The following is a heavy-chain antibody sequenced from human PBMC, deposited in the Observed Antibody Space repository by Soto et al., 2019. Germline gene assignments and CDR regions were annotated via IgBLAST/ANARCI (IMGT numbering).Heavy chain of an antibody. CDR1: GFTFSSYA. V-gene: IGHV3-23*01. Sequence: GGSLRLSCAASGFTFSSYAMSWVRQAPGKGLEWVSAISGSGGSTYYADSVKGRFTISRDNSKNTLYLQMNSLRAEDKAVYYCAKHSSGYYYTYFDYWGQGTLVTVSS. CDR2: ISGSGGST. CDR3: AKHSSGYYYTYFDY. D-gene: IGHD3-22*01. J-gene: IGHJ4*02.